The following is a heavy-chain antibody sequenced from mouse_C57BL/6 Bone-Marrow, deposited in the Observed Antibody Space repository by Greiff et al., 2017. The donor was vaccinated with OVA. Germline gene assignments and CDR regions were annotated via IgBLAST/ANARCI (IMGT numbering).Heavy chain of an antibody. J-gene: IGHJ2*01. CDR3: ARGLESFDY. D-gene: IGHD2-13*01. V-gene: IGHV1-50*01. CDR2: IDPSDSYT. CDR1: GYTFTSYW. Sequence: QVQLQQPGAELVKPGASVKLSCKASGYTFTSYWMQWVKQRPGQGLEWIGEIDPSDSYTNYNQKFKGKATLTVDTSSSTAYMQLSSLTSEDSAVYYCARGLESFDYWGQGTTLTVSS.